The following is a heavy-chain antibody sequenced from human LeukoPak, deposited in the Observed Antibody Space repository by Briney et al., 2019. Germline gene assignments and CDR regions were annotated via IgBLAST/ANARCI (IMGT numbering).Heavy chain of an antibody. D-gene: IGHD2-21*02. V-gene: IGHV3-53*05. CDR3: ARGHIYCGGDCPLSY. J-gene: IGHJ4*02. CDR2: IYSGGST. Sequence: GGSLRLSCAASGFTVSSNYMSWVRQAPGKGLEWVSVIYSGGSTYYADSVKGRFTISRDNSKNTLYLQMNSLRAEDTAVYYCARGHIYCGGDCPLSYWGQGTLVTVSS. CDR1: GFTVSSNY.